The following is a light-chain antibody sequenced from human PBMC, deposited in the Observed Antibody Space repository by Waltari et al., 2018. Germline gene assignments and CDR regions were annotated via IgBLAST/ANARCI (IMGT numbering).Light chain of an antibody. CDR3: QTGGHGTWV. CDR1: RGHSSTV. Sequence: QLVLTQSPSASASLGASVKPTCTLSRGHSSTVTAWLHQQPEKVPQYLMKVNSDGSHTKGDEIPDRFSGSSSGAERYLTISSVQPEDEADYYCQTGGHGTWVFGGGTKLTVL. CDR2: VNSDGSH. V-gene: IGLV4-69*01. J-gene: IGLJ3*02.